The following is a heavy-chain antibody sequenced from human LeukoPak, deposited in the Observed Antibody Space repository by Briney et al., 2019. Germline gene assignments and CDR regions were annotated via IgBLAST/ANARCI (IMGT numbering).Heavy chain of an antibody. J-gene: IGHJ4*02. CDR2: INPNSGDT. Sequence: ASVKVSCKASGYTFTGYYMHWVRQAPGQGLEWMGWINPNSGDTNYAQKFQGRVTMTRDTSISTAYMELSRLRSDDTAVYYCARDVGPDYDSSGYYYAWGQGTLVTVSS. CDR1: GYTFTGYY. V-gene: IGHV1-2*02. CDR3: ARDVGPDYDSSGYYYA. D-gene: IGHD3-22*01.